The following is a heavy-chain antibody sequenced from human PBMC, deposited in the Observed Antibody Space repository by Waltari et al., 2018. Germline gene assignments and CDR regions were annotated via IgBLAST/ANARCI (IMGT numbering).Heavy chain of an antibody. CDR3: ARGVADIVVVVAATRGAFDI. J-gene: IGHJ3*02. Sequence: QVQLVQSGAEVKKPGSSVKVSCKASGGTFSSYAISWVRQAPGQGLEWMGGIIPIFGTANYAQQFQGRVTITTDESTSTAYMELSSLRSEDTAVYYCARGVADIVVVVAATRGAFDIWGQGTMVTVSS. CDR1: GGTFSSYA. CDR2: IIPIFGTA. V-gene: IGHV1-69*05. D-gene: IGHD2-15*01.